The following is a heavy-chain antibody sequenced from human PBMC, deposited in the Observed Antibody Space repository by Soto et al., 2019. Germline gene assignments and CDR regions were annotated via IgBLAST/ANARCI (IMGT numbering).Heavy chain of an antibody. Sequence: ASETLSLTCTVSRGSINSGDYFLICIRQPPWKGLEWIGYIYYSGTTYYNPSLKSRVTISVDTPKNYFSLKLSSVTAADTAVYFCGRAGRRDGNSSPGRFDTWGQGIVVTVS. CDR2: IYYSGTT. J-gene: IGHJ5*02. D-gene: IGHD1-26*01. V-gene: IGHV4-30-4*01. CDR1: RGSINSGDYF. CDR3: GRAGRRDGNSSPGRFDT.